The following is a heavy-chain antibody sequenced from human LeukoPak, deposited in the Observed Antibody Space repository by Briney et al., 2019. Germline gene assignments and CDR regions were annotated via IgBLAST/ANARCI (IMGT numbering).Heavy chain of an antibody. Sequence: GGSLRLSCAASGFTFSSYAMHWVRQAPGKGLEWVAVISYDGSNKYYADSVKGRFTISRDDSKNTLYLQMNSLTAEDTAVYYCARDEVLLWFGEPPGPYYYYGMDVWGQGTTVTVSS. J-gene: IGHJ6*02. CDR1: GFTFSSYA. V-gene: IGHV3-30-3*01. D-gene: IGHD3-10*01. CDR3: ARDEVLLWFGEPPGPYYYYGMDV. CDR2: ISYDGSNK.